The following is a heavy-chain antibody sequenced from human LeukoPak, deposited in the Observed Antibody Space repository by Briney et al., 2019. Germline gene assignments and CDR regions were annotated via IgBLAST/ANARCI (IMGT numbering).Heavy chain of an antibody. J-gene: IGHJ4*02. CDR1: GFTFSSYG. CDR2: ISYDGSNK. CDR3: AKDGPGHFDY. V-gene: IGHV3-30*18. Sequence: PGRSLRLSCAASGFTFSSYGMHWVRQAPGKGLEWVAVISYDGSNKYYADSAKGRFTISRDNSKNTLYLQMNSLRAEDTAVYYCAKDGPGHFDYWGQGTLVTVSS.